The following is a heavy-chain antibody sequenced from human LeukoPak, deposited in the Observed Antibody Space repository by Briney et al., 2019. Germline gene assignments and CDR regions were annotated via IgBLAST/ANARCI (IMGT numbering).Heavy chain of an antibody. CDR1: GYTFTGYY. CDR3: AREDYSSSSAVDP. D-gene: IGHD6-6*01. V-gene: IGHV1-2*06. J-gene: IGHJ5*02. Sequence: ASVKVSCKASGYTFTGYYMHWVRQAPGQGLEWMGRINPSSGGTNYAQKFQGRVTMTRDTSISTAYMELSRLRSDDTAVYYCAREDYSSSSAVDPWGQGTLVTVSS. CDR2: INPSSGGT.